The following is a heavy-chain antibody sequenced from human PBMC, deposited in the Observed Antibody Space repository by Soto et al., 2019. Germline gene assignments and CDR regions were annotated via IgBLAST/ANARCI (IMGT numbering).Heavy chain of an antibody. D-gene: IGHD1-7*01. Sequence: GASVMVSCKASGYTFTSYAMHWVRQAPGQRLEWMGWINAGNGNTKYSQKFQGRVTITRDTSASTAYMELSSLRSEDTAVYYCARDRGSRQYNWNYGFPWFDPWGQGTLVTVSS. V-gene: IGHV1-3*01. CDR3: ARDRGSRQYNWNYGFPWFDP. CDR2: INAGNGNT. CDR1: GYTFTSYA. J-gene: IGHJ5*02.